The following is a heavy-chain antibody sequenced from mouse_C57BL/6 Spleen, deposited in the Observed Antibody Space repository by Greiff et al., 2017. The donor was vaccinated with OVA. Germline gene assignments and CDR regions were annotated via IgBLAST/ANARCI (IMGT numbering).Heavy chain of an antibody. D-gene: IGHD4-1*01. V-gene: IGHV5-6*01. CDR1: GFTFSSYG. Sequence: EVQLVESGGDLVKPGGSLKLSCAASGFTFSSYGMSWVRQTPDKRLEWVATISSGGSYTYYPDSVKGRFTISRDNAKNTLYLQMSSLKSEDTAMYYCARNWGYWGQGTTLTVSS. CDR2: ISSGGSYT. J-gene: IGHJ2*01. CDR3: ARNWGY.